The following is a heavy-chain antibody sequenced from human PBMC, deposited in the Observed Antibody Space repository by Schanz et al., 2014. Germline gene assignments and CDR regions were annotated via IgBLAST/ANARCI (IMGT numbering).Heavy chain of an antibody. J-gene: IGHJ4*02. Sequence: EVQLVESGGGLIQPGGSLRLSCAVSGFTVSSNYMSWVRQAPGKGLEWVSTVYMSAASTRYADSVKGRFIISRDSSKNTLYLQMNNLRAEDTAVYYCARDRVGASSYFDYWGQGTLVTVSS. CDR1: GFTVSSNY. CDR3: ARDRVGASSYFDY. CDR2: VYMSAAST. D-gene: IGHD1-26*01. V-gene: IGHV3-53*01.